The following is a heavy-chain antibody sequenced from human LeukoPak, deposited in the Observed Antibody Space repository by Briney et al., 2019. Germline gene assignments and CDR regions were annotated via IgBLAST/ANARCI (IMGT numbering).Heavy chain of an antibody. J-gene: IGHJ5*02. D-gene: IGHD3-16*02. Sequence: GASVKVSFKASGYTFTSYGSSWVRQAPGQGLEWMGWISAYNGNTNYAHKLQGRVTMTTDTSTSTAYMELGSLRSDDAAVYYCARSPSDYVWGSYRNNWFYTWGQGTLVSVSP. CDR2: ISAYNGNT. CDR1: GYTFTSYG. V-gene: IGHV1-18*01. CDR3: ARSPSDYVWGSYRNNWFYT.